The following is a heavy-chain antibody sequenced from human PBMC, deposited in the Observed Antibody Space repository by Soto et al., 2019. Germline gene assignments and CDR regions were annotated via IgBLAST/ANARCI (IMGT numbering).Heavy chain of an antibody. Sequence: EVQLVESGGGLVQPGGSLRLSGAASGFAFSNYEMNWVRQAPGKGLEWVSYISLSGSTIYYADSVKGRFTISRDDAKNSLYLQMDSLRADDTAVYYCARESFSASPNFFDYWGQGTLVTVSS. CDR2: ISLSGSTI. D-gene: IGHD3-3*02. CDR1: GFAFSNYE. V-gene: IGHV3-48*03. CDR3: ARESFSASPNFFDY. J-gene: IGHJ4*02.